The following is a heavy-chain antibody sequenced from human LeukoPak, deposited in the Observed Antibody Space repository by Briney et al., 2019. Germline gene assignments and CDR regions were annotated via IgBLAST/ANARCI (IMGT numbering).Heavy chain of an antibody. Sequence: PSETLSLTCTVSGGSISGLYWSWIRQPAGKGLEWVGRIYASGTANYNPSLQSRVIMSADRSKNQFSLELKSVTAADTAVYYCAGVSPGYLYYMDIWGQGTTVTVSS. CDR2: IYASGTA. V-gene: IGHV4-4*07. D-gene: IGHD3-9*01. CDR1: GGSISGLY. CDR3: AGVSPGYLYYMDI. J-gene: IGHJ6*03.